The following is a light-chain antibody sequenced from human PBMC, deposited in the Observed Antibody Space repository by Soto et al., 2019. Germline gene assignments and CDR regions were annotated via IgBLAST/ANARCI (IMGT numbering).Light chain of an antibody. J-gene: IGKJ4*01. Sequence: DIQMTQSPSSLSASVGDRVTITCRASQSISSYLNWYQQKPGKAPKLLMYDASRLQSGVPSRFSGSGSGTDFTLTISSLQPEDFATYYCQQSYSTPLTFGGGTKVELK. CDR2: DAS. CDR1: QSISSY. V-gene: IGKV1-39*01. CDR3: QQSYSTPLT.